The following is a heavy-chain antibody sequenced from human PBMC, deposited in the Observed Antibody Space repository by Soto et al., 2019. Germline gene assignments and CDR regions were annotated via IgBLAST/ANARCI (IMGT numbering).Heavy chain of an antibody. V-gene: IGHV1-69*06. Sequence: QGQLVQSGAEVKKPGSSVKVSCRASGATFTNSVITWVRKGPGQGLEFMGGIIPLLGTVDYAENFQGRVTLTADKVTSAVYLEMRSMCYDDAAVYYCASIGLRRPYAPCRVVGLDVWGQGTPVSV. CDR1: GATFTNSV. J-gene: IGHJ6*02. CDR3: ASIGLRRPYAPCRVVGLDV. D-gene: IGHD1-26*01. CDR2: IIPLLGTV.